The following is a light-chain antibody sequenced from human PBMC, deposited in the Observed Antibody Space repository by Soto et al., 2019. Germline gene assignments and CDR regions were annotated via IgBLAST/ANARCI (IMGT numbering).Light chain of an antibody. J-gene: IGKJ1*01. V-gene: IGKV1-27*01. Sequence: DIQMTQSPSSLSASVGDRVTITCRASQGISNYLAWYQQKLGKVPKLLIYAAPTLQSGVPSRFSGSGSGTDFTLIISSLQPEDVATYYCQKYNSAPPWTFGQGTKVDIK. CDR2: AAP. CDR1: QGISNY. CDR3: QKYNSAPPWT.